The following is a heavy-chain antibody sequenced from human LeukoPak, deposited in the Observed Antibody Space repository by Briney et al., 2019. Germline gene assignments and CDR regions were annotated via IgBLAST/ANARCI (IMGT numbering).Heavy chain of an antibody. V-gene: IGHV3-23*01. CDR3: AKSKFATSGYDGSLDC. D-gene: IGHD5-12*01. Sequence: GGSPRLSCAASGFTFNNDPMSWVRQAPGKGLEWVSAISGSGISTYYADSVKGRFTISRDKSKNTLFLQMNSLRAGDTAVYYCAKSKFATSGYDGSLDCWGQGTLVTVSS. CDR2: ISGSGIST. CDR1: GFTFNNDP. J-gene: IGHJ4*02.